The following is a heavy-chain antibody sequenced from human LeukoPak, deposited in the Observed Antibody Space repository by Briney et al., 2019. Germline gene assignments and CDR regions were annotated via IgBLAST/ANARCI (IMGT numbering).Heavy chain of an antibody. J-gene: IGHJ3*02. V-gene: IGHV3-21*01. CDR1: GFTFSSYS. D-gene: IGHD3-10*01. Sequence: GGSLRLSCAASGFTFSSYSMNWVRQAPGKGMEWVSSISSSSSYIYYADSVKGRFTISRDNAKNSLYLQMNSLRAEDTAVYYCAKSPPSMVRGVSPPFDIWGQGTMVTVSS. CDR2: ISSSSSYI. CDR3: AKSPPSMVRGVSPPFDI.